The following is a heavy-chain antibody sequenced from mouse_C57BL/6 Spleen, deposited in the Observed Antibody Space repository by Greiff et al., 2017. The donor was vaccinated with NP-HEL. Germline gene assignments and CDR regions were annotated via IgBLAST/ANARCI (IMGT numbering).Heavy chain of an antibody. CDR3: ARRSYYDYDVGYFDY. J-gene: IGHJ2*01. CDR2: IDPSDSET. CDR1: GYTFTSYW. Sequence: VQLQQPGAELVRPGSSVKLSCKASGYTFTSYWMHWVKQRPIQGLEWIGNIDPSDSETHYNQKFKDKATLTVDKSSSTAYMQLSSLTSEDSAVYYCARRSYYDYDVGYFDYWGQGTTLTVSS. D-gene: IGHD2-4*01. V-gene: IGHV1-52*01.